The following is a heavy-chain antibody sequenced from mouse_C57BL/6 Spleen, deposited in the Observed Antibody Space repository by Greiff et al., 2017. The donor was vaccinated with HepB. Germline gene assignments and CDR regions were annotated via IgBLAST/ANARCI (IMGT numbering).Heavy chain of an antibody. CDR3: AREYYPAMDY. CDR2: INPGSGGT. V-gene: IGHV1-54*01. Sequence: VQLKESGAELVRPGTSVKVSCKASGYAFTNYLIEWVKQRPGQGLEWIGVINPGSGGTNYNEKFKGKATLTADKSSSTAYMQLSSLTSEDSAVYFCAREYYPAMDYWGQGTSVTVSS. CDR1: GYAFTNYL. J-gene: IGHJ4*01. D-gene: IGHD1-1*01.